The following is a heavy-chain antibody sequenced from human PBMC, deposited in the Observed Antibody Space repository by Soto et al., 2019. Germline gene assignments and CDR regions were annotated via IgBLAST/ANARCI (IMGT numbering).Heavy chain of an antibody. CDR2: IIPILGIA. J-gene: IGHJ3*02. Sequence: GASVKVTCKASVYTFTSYGISWVRQAPGQGLEWMGRIIPILGIANYAQKFQGRVTMTEDTSTDTAYMELSSLRSEDTAVYYCATNDDILTGPDAFDIWGQGTMVTVSS. CDR3: ATNDDILTGPDAFDI. V-gene: IGHV1-69*04. D-gene: IGHD3-9*01. CDR1: VYTFTSYG.